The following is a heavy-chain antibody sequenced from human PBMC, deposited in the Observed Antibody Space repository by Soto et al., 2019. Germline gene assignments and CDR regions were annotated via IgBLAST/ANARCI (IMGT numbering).Heavy chain of an antibody. CDR2: IKSKTDGGTT. V-gene: IGHV3-15*07. CDR3: TATTVKNYYYGMDV. D-gene: IGHD4-4*01. CDR1: GFTFSNAW. J-gene: IGHJ6*02. Sequence: GGSLRLSCAASGFTFSNAWMNWVRQAPGKGLEWVGRIKSKTDGGTTDYAAPVKGRFTISRDDSKNTLYLQMNSLKTEDTAVYYCTATTVKNYYYGMDVWGQGTTVTVSS.